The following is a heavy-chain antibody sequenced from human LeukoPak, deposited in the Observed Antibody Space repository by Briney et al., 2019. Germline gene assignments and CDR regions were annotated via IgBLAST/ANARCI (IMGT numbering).Heavy chain of an antibody. Sequence: GGSLRLSCAASGFTFSSYSMNWVRQAPGKGLEWVSSISSSSSYIYYADSVKGRFTISRDNAKNSLYLQMNSLRAEDTAVYYCARASYSSSWSAGLYFDYWGQGTLVTVSS. CDR3: ARASYSSSWSAGLYFDY. CDR1: GFTFSSYS. D-gene: IGHD6-13*01. CDR2: ISSSSSYI. J-gene: IGHJ4*02. V-gene: IGHV3-21*01.